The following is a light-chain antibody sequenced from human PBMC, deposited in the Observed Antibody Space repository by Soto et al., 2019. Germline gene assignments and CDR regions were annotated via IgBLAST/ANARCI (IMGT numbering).Light chain of an antibody. V-gene: IGKV1-5*01. CDR1: SSSKW. J-gene: IGKJ2*01. CDR2: DVS. CDR3: QHTTDFP. Sequence: DIQMTQSPSTRAASVGDTVTMTCRSSSKWLAWYQKKPGKAPKLLIYDVSNLERGVPPRFSGSTSGAESTLTITGLQPDDLGTYYCQHTTDFPFGQGTKV.